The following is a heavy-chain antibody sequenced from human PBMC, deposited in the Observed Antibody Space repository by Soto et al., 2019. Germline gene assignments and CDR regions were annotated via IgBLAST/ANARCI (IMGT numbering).Heavy chain of an antibody. CDR2: VSAYNGYT. CDR1: GYTFTSYG. V-gene: IGHV1-18*01. CDR3: ARAPRIVTPESGIRDFDY. D-gene: IGHD3-16*02. J-gene: IGHJ4*02. Sequence: ASVKVSCKASGYTFTSYGISWVRQAPGQGLEWMGWVSAYNGYTNYAQKVQGRVTMTTDTSTTTAFLEVRSLRFDDTAVYYCARAPRIVTPESGIRDFDYWGQGSLVTVSS.